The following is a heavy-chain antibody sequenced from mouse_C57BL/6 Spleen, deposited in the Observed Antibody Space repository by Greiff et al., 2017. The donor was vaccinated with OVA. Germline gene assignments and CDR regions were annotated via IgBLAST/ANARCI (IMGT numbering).Heavy chain of an antibody. V-gene: IGHV1-81*01. CDR2: IYPRSGNT. D-gene: IGHD2-4*01. CDR3: ARIYYDYDEEGLDY. CDR1: GYTFTSYG. J-gene: IGHJ4*01. Sequence: VQLQQSGAELARPGASVKLSCKASGYTFTSYGISWVKQRTGQGLEWIGEIYPRSGNTYYNEKFKGKATLTADKSSSTAYMELRSLTSEDSAVYFCARIYYDYDEEGLDYWGQGTSVTVSS.